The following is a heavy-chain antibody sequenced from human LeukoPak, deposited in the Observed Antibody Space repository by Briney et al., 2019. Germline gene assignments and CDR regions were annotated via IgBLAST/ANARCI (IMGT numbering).Heavy chain of an antibody. CDR2: IYYSGST. J-gene: IGHJ6*02. CDR1: GGSISSYY. D-gene: IGHD6-13*01. Sequence: SETLSLTCTVSGGSISSYYWSWIRQPPGKGLEWIGYIYYSGSTNYNPSLKSRVTISVDTSKNQFSLKLSSVTAADTAVYYCARGPAAAGIYYYYGMDVWGQGTTVTVSS. CDR3: ARGPAAAGIYYYYGMDV. V-gene: IGHV4-59*01.